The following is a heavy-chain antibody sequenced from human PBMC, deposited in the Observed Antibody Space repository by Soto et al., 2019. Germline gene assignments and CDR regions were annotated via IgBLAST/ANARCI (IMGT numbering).Heavy chain of an antibody. D-gene: IGHD6-13*01. V-gene: IGHV1-69*13. CDR3: SRAIKMGIAAAGKDL. CDR2: IIPIFGTA. J-gene: IGHJ4*02. CDR1: GGTFSSYA. Sequence: GASVKVSCKESGGTFSSYAISWVRQAPGQGLEWMGGIIPIFGTANYAQKFQGRVTITADESTSTAYMELSSLRSEDTAVYYCSRAIKMGIAAAGKDLWGQGTLVTVSS.